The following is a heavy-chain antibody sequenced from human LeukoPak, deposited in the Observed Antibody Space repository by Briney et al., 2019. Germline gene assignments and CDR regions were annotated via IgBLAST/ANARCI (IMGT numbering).Heavy chain of an antibody. J-gene: IGHJ6*03. V-gene: IGHV3-69-1*01. D-gene: IGHD1-1*01. Sequence: GGSLRLSCAASGFTFDDYGMSWVRQAPGKGLEWVSSISSSSYIYYADSVKGRFTISRDNAKNSLYLQMNSLRAEDTAVYYCARDFNWNGYYYYYMDVWGKGTTVTVSS. CDR1: GFTFDDYG. CDR3: ARDFNWNGYYYYYMDV. CDR2: ISSSSYI.